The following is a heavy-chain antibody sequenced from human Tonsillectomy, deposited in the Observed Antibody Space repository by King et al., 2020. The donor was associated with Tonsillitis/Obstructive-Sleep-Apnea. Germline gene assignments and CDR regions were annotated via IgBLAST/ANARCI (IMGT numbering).Heavy chain of an antibody. V-gene: IGHV1-69*11. D-gene: IGHD3-9*01. CDR3: ARGKGGTTTFLDWFDP. Sequence: VQLVQSGAEVKKPGSSVKVSCKASGGTFSSYDINWVRQAPGQGLEWMGGIIPILGTAKYAQKFQGRVPITADESTSTAYMELSSLRSEDTAVYYCARGKGGTTTFLDWFDPWGQGTLVTVSS. CDR2: IIPILGTA. J-gene: IGHJ5*02. CDR1: GGTFSSYD.